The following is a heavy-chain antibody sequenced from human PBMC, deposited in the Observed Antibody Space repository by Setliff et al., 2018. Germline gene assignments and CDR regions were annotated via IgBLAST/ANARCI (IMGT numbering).Heavy chain of an antibody. V-gene: IGHV1-69*10. Sequence: SVKVSCKASGDPFNAYGVSWVRQAPGQGLEWMGAIIPVLGMTDYAQKFQGRLTITADQSTTTVYMELSSLKTEDTAVYYCTRVSGVVRPVDYMDVWGKGTTVTVSS. CDR3: TRVSGVVRPVDYMDV. CDR2: IIPVLGMT. D-gene: IGHD2-2*01. J-gene: IGHJ6*03. CDR1: GDPFNAYG.